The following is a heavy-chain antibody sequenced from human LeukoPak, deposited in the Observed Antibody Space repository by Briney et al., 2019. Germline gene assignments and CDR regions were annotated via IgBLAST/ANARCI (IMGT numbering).Heavy chain of an antibody. CDR1: GYTFTSYD. V-gene: IGHV1-8*03. CDR3: ARRRVGTHFDS. D-gene: IGHD1-14*01. Sequence: VASVKVSCKASGYTFTSYDINWVRQAPGQGLEWMGWMNPNSGNTDYALKFQGRVTITRNTSISTAYMELSSLRSQDTAVYYCARRRVGTHFDSWGQGTLVTVSS. CDR2: MNPNSGNT. J-gene: IGHJ4*02.